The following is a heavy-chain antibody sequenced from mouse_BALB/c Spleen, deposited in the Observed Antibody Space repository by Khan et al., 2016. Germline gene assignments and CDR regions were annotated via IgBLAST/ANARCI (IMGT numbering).Heavy chain of an antibody. V-gene: IGHV1-4*01. CDR3: AREGWLLGFFDY. CDR2: VNPRNDYN. D-gene: IGHD2-3*01. J-gene: IGHJ2*01. Sequence: QVQLKQSGAELARPGASVKMSCKASGYTFTRYTMFWVKQRPGQGLEWLGYVNPRNDYNDYNQKFRDKATLTADKSSSTAYMQLNSLTSEDSAVYYCAREGWLLGFFDYWGQGTTLTVSS. CDR1: GYTFTRYT.